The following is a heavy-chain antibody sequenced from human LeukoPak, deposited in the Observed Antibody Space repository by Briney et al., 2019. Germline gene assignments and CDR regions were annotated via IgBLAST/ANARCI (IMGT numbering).Heavy chain of an antibody. V-gene: IGHV3-21*04. D-gene: IGHD1-26*01. CDR2: ISSGSNYI. CDR1: GFTFSSYS. CDR3: AKDRTVGASYWYFDL. Sequence: PGGSLRLSCAASGFTFSSYSMVWVRQAPGKGLEWVSSISSGSNYIYYADSVKGRFTISRDNARTSLYLQMNSLRAEDTAIYYCAKDRTVGASYWYFDLWGRGTLVTVSS. J-gene: IGHJ2*01.